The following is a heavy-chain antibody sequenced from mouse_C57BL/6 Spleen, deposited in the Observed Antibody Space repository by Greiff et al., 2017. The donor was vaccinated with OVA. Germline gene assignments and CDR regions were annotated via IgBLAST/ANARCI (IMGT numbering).Heavy chain of an antibody. CDR2: ISYDGSN. CDR1: GYSITSGYY. D-gene: IGHD1-1*01. Sequence: EVQLQESGPGLVKPSQSLSLTCSVTGYSITSGYYWNWIRQFPGNKLEWMGYISYDGSNNYNPSLKNRISITRDTSKNQFFLKLNSVTTEDTATYHCAKEDYGSSYWGQGTTLTVSS. J-gene: IGHJ2*01. CDR3: AKEDYGSSY. V-gene: IGHV3-6*01.